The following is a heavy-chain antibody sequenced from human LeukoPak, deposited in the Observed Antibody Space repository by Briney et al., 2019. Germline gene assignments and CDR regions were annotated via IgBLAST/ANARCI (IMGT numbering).Heavy chain of an antibody. D-gene: IGHD6-19*01. CDR3: PRDLKLGYSSGRSSWGTGSSNDS. CDR2: ISGYKGDT. CDR1: GDTFTNYG. J-gene: IGHJ4*02. V-gene: IGHV1-18*01. Sequence: GAAVKVSCKASGDTFTNYGISWVRQAPGQGLEWRGCISGYKGDTNYAQKFQGRITMTTDTSTSTGYMALRSLRSAATALYSCPRDLKLGYSSGRSSWGTGSSNDSWGQGNLVTASS.